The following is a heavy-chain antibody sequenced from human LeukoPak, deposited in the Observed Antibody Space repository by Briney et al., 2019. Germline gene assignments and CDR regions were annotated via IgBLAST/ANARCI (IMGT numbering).Heavy chain of an antibody. CDR2: ISSNGGGT. Sequence: GGSLRLSCAASGFTFSSYAMHWVRQAPGKGLEYVSAISSNGGGTYYANSVKGRFTISRDNSKNTLYLQMGSLRAEDMAVYYCASLYYYDSSGYPLKWGQGTLVTVSS. V-gene: IGHV3-64*01. CDR1: GFTFSSYA. J-gene: IGHJ4*02. D-gene: IGHD3-22*01. CDR3: ASLYYYDSSGYPLK.